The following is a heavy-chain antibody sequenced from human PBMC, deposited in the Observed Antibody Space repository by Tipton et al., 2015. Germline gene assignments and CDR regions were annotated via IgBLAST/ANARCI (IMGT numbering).Heavy chain of an antibody. CDR1: GLTFSNAW. J-gene: IGHJ3*02. V-gene: IGHV3-15*07. CDR2: IKSKTDGGTT. Sequence: SLRLSCAASGLTFSNAWMNWVRQAPGKGLEWVGRIKSKTDGGTTDYAVPVKGRFTISRDDSKNTLYLQMNSLRAEDTAMYYCAREMFDFRSGVSDAFDIWGQGTMVTVSS. D-gene: IGHD3-3*01. CDR3: AREMFDFRSGVSDAFDI.